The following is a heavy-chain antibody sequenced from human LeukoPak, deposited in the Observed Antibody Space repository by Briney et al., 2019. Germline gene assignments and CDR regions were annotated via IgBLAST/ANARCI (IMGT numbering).Heavy chain of an antibody. Sequence: ASVKVSCKASGYTFTGYYMHWVRQAPGQGLEWMGWINPNSGGTNYAQKFQGRVTMTRDTSISTAYMELSRLRSDDTAVYYCARDPTLSGSYYYYYYGMDVWGQGTTVTVSS. CDR1: GYTFTGYY. CDR3: ARDPTLSGSYYYYYYGMDV. J-gene: IGHJ6*02. V-gene: IGHV1-2*02. CDR2: INPNSGGT. D-gene: IGHD1-26*01.